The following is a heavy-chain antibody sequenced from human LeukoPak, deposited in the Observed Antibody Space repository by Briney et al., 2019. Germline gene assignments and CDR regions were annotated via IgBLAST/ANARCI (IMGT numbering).Heavy chain of an antibody. D-gene: IGHD3-10*01. Sequence: GGSLRLSFAACGFTYIDYWENWVRQVPGKGLEWVANINEVGTKEDYVDSVRGRFTISRDNAKNTLYMQKNSLRAEDTALYYCATRESSMARTHWGQGTLVTVSS. CDR1: GFTYIDYW. CDR3: ATRESSMARTH. V-gene: IGHV3-7*01. J-gene: IGHJ4*02. CDR2: INEVGTKE.